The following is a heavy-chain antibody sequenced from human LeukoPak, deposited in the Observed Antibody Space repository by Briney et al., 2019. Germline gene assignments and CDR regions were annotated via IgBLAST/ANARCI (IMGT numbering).Heavy chain of an antibody. CDR2: INAGNGNT. CDR1: GYTFTSYA. V-gene: IGHV1-3*03. Sequence: ASVKVSCKASGYTFTSYAMHWVRQAPGQRLECMGWINAGNGNTKYSQEFQGRVTITRDTSASTAYMELSSLRSEDMAVYYCARDARYSSSSYYYYYMDVWGKGTTVTVSS. CDR3: ARDARYSSSSYYYYYMDV. D-gene: IGHD6-6*01. J-gene: IGHJ6*03.